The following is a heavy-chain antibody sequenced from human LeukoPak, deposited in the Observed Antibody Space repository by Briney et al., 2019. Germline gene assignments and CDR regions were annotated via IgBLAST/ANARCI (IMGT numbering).Heavy chain of an antibody. Sequence: LETLSLTCTVSGASISDYYWSWIRQPPGKGLEWIGYIYYTGIANYNPPLKSRLTMSVDTSKSQLSLRLSSVTAADTAVYYCLTVDTSMGVDYWGQGTLVTVSS. CDR1: GASISDYY. D-gene: IGHD5-18*01. J-gene: IGHJ4*02. CDR2: IYYTGIA. CDR3: LTVDTSMGVDY. V-gene: IGHV4-59*08.